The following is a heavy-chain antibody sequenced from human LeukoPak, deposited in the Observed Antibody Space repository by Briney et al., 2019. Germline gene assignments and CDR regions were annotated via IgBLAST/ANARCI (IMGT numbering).Heavy chain of an antibody. D-gene: IGHD5-18*01. CDR3: AREFAAMAGHFDY. CDR2: IYSGGST. V-gene: IGHV3-53*01. Sequence: GGSLRLSCAASGFTVSSNYMSWVRQAPGKGLEWVSVIYSGGSTYYADSVKGRFTIPRDNSKNTLYLQMNSLRAEDTAVYYCAREFAAMAGHFDYWGQGTLVTVSS. CDR1: GFTVSSNY. J-gene: IGHJ4*02.